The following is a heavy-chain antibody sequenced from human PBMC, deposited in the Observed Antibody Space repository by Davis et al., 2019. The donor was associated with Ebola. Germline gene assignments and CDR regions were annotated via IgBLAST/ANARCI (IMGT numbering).Heavy chain of an antibody. CDR3: ARHMGWFDP. CDR2: IYYSGST. V-gene: IGHV4-59*08. Sequence: SETLSLTCAVSGGSISSYYWSWIRQPPGKGLEWIGYIYYSGSTNYNPSLKSRVTISVDTSKNQFSLKLSSVTAADTAVYYCARHMGWFDPWGQGTLVTVSS. J-gene: IGHJ5*02. CDR1: GGSISSYY. D-gene: IGHD3-10*01.